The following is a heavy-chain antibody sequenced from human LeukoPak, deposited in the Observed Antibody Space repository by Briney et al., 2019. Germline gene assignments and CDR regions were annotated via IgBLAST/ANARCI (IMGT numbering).Heavy chain of an antibody. V-gene: IGHV3-30*18. J-gene: IGHJ5*02. D-gene: IGHD3-3*01. CDR1: GFTFSSYG. CDR3: AKSAIFGVVITDNWFDP. Sequence: GRSLRLSCAASGFTFSSYGMHWVRQAPGKGLEWVAVISYDGSNKYYADSVKGRFTISRDNSKSTLYLQMNSLRAEDTAVYYCAKSAIFGVVITDNWFDPWGQGTLVTVSS. CDR2: ISYDGSNK.